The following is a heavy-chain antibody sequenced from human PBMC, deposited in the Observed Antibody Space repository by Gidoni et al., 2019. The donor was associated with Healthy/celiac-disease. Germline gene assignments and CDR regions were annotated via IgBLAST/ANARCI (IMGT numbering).Heavy chain of an antibody. CDR1: GFTFSSYG. Sequence: QVQLLASGGGVVQPGRSLRLSCPASGFTFSSYGMHWVRQAPGKGLEWVAVISYDGSNKYYADSVKGRFTISRDNSKNTLYLQMNSLRAEDTAVYYCAKAYGSGSHYWGQGTLVTVSS. D-gene: IGHD3-10*01. J-gene: IGHJ4*02. CDR2: ISYDGSNK. CDR3: AKAYGSGSHY. V-gene: IGHV3-30*18.